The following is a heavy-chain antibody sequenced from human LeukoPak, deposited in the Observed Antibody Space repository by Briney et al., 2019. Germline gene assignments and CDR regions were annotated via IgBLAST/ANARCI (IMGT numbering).Heavy chain of an antibody. V-gene: IGHV3-7*03. D-gene: IGHD5-18*01. CDR3: AKFLRGYSYGPFDY. J-gene: IGHJ4*02. CDR2: IKEDGGEK. CDR1: EFTFSDYW. Sequence: GGSLRLSCATSEFTFSDYWMSWVRQAPGKGLEWVANIKEDGGEKYYVDSVKGRFTISRDNSKNTLYLQMNSLRAEDTAVYYCAKFLRGYSYGPFDYWGQGTLVTVSS.